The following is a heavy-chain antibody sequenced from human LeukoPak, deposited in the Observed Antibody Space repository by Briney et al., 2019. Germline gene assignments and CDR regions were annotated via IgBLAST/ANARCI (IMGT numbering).Heavy chain of an antibody. CDR2: INHSGST. D-gene: IGHD4-17*01. J-gene: IGHJ4*02. V-gene: IGHV4-34*01. Sequence: PSETLSLTCAVYGGSFSGYYWSWIRQPPGKGLEWIGEINHSGSTNYNPPLKSRVTISVGTSKNQFSLKLSSVTAADTAVYYCARGEYLNDYGGYRSPSYYFDYWGQGTLVTVSS. CDR3: ARGEYLNDYGGYRSPSYYFDY. CDR1: GGSFSGYY.